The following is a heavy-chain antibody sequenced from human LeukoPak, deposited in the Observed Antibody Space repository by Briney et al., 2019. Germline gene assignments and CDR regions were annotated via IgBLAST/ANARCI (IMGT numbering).Heavy chain of an antibody. CDR1: GGSISSYY. D-gene: IGHD6-13*01. Sequence: SETLSLTCTVSGGSISSYYWSWIRQPAGKGLEWIGRIYASGSTNYNPSLKSRVTMSVDKSKNHFSLILSSVTAADTAVYYCARDSWDSSSWYFDYWGQGTLVTVSS. CDR2: IYASGST. V-gene: IGHV4-4*07. J-gene: IGHJ4*02. CDR3: ARDSWDSSSWYFDY.